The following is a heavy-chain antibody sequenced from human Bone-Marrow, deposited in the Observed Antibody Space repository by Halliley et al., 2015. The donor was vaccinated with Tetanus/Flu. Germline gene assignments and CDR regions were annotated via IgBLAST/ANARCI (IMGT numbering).Heavy chain of an antibody. CDR2: ISTDGTSF. D-gene: IGHD2-2*03. Sequence: SLRLSCAASGFTFSSYWMHWVRQAPGKRLVWVSRISTDGTSFSHADAVRGRFTISRDNAKNTLFLQMDNLRAEDTAVYYCVRVGNMEIVNYFDAWGQGNLVTVSS. CDR3: VRVGNMEIVNYFDA. J-gene: IGHJ4*02. V-gene: IGHV3-74*01. CDR1: GFTFSSYW.